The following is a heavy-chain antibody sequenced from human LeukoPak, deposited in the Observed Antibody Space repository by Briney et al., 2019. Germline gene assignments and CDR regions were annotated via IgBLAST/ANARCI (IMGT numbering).Heavy chain of an antibody. CDR1: GFTFSNAW. D-gene: IGHD6-13*01. CDR3: TTDLTIRKGQQLKTVDY. J-gene: IGHJ4*02. CDR2: IKSKTDGGTT. V-gene: IGHV3-15*01. Sequence: KPGGSLRLSCAASGFTFSNAWMSWVRQAPGKGLEWVGRIKSKTDGGTTDYAAPVKGRFTISRDDSKNTLYLQMNSLKTEDTAVYYCTTDLTIRKGQQLKTVDYWGQGTLVTVSS.